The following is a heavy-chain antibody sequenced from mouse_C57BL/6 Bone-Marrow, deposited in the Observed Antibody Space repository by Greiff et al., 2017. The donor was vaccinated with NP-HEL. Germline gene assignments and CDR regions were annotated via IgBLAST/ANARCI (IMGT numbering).Heavy chain of an antibody. CDR1: GFTFSDYG. D-gene: IGHD2-4*01. Sequence: EVKLVESGGGLVKPGGSLKLSCAASGFTFSDYGMHWVRQAPEKGLEWVAYISSGSSTIYYADTVKGRFTISRANAKNTLFLQMTSLRSENTAMYYCARSPDYDGTWFAYWGQGTLVTVSA. V-gene: IGHV5-17*01. J-gene: IGHJ3*01. CDR2: ISSGSSTI. CDR3: ARSPDYDGTWFAY.